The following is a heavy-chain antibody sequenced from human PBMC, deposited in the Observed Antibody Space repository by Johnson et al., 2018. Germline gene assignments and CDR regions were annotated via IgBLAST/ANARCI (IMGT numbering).Heavy chain of an antibody. CDR1: GFTFSRYS. J-gene: IGHJ3*01. V-gene: IGHV3-48*02. Sequence: VQLVESGGGLVQPGGSLRLSCAASGFTFSRYSMNWVRQAPGKGLEWLSYILGSTTKYAESVKGRCTISRDNGQNSLYLQMNSLREEDTAVYYCVRDQYFAFDFWGQGTMVTVSS. CDR3: VRDQYFAFDF. CDR2: ILGSTT. D-gene: IGHD3-10*01.